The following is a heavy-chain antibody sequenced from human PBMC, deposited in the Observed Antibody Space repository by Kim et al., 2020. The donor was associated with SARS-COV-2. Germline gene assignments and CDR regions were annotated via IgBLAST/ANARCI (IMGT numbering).Heavy chain of an antibody. D-gene: IGHD6-19*01. CDR2: VSSSGGST. CDR3: AMHAGDWYKRYFDL. J-gene: IGHJ2*01. CDR1: GFTFSTYA. V-gene: IGHV3-23*01. Sequence: GGSLRLSCAASGFTFSTYAITWVRQAPGKGLEWVSAVSSSGGSTYYADSVKGRFTISRDNSRNTVYLRMNSLRAEDTALYYCAMHAGDWYKRYFDLWGR.